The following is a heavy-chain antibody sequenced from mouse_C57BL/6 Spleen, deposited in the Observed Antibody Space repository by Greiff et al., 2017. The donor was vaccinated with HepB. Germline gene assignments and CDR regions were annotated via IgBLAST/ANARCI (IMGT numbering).Heavy chain of an antibody. D-gene: IGHD1-1*01. J-gene: IGHJ1*03. CDR1: GFTFSSYA. CDR3: TRDQTPYYYGIWYFDV. V-gene: IGHV5-9-1*02. CDR2: ISSGGDYI. Sequence: EVKLVESGEGLVKPGGSLKLSCAASGFTFSSYAMSWVRQTPEKRLEWVAYISSGGDYIYYADTVKGRFTISRDNARNTLYLQMSSLKSEDTAMYYCTRDQTPYYYGIWYFDVWGTGTTVTVSS.